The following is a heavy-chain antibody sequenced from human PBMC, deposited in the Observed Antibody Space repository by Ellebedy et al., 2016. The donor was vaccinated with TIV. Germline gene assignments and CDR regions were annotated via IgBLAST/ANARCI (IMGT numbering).Heavy chain of an antibody. CDR1: GYTFTSYD. Sequence: ASVKVSCKASGYTFTSYDINWVRQATGQGLEWMGWISAYNGNTNYAQKLQGRVTMTTDTSTSTAYMELRSLRSDDTAVYYCARGGTGVVRNWFDPWGQGTLVTVSS. J-gene: IGHJ5*02. V-gene: IGHV1-18*01. CDR3: ARGGTGVVRNWFDP. D-gene: IGHD3-3*01. CDR2: ISAYNGNT.